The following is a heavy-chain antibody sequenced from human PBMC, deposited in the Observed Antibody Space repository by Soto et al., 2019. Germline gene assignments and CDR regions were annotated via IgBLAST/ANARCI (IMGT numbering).Heavy chain of an antibody. J-gene: IGHJ4*02. V-gene: IGHV1-46*01. Sequence: QVQLMQSGAEVKKPGASVKVSCKASGDTFTDYYIHWVRQAPGQGLEWMGTVNPSGGHTTYAQHSLGRVARTRDTSTSTLYMELTSLTSDDPAIYYCARGGHVVVVTAALDYWGQGTLVTVSS. CDR3: ARGGHVVVVTAALDY. D-gene: IGHD2-21*02. CDR2: VNPSGGHT. CDR1: GDTFTDYY.